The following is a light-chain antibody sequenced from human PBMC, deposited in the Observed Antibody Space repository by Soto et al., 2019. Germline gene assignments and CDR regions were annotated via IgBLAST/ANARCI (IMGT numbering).Light chain of an antibody. CDR2: KAS. CDR3: KQYNSYPIT. J-gene: IGKJ5*01. Sequence: DIQMTQSPSTLSASVGDRVTITCRASQSISSWLAWYQQKPGKAPKSLIYKASSLESGVPSRFSGSGSGTEFTLTISSLQPDDFATYYCKQYNSYPITFGQGTRLEIK. CDR1: QSISSW. V-gene: IGKV1-5*03.